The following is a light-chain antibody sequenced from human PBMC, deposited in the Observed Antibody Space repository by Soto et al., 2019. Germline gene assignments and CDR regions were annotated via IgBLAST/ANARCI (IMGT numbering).Light chain of an antibody. J-gene: IGKJ5*01. V-gene: IGKV3-20*01. CDR3: QQYGSSPIT. Sequence: EIVMTQSPGPLSLSPGERATLSCRASQSVSNSLAWYQQKPGQAPRLLISGASSRAAGIPDRFSGSGSGTDFTLTISRLEPEDFALYYCQQYGSSPITFGQGTRLEIK. CDR1: QSVSNS. CDR2: GAS.